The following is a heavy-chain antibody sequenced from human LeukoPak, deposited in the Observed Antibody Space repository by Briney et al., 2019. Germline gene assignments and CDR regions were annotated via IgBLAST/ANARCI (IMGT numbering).Heavy chain of an antibody. CDR2: INPNGGST. CDR3: ARGYCSSTSCSHLGFDP. V-gene: IGHV1-46*01. D-gene: IGHD2-2*01. Sequence: ASVKVSCKASGYTFTSYYTHWVRQAPGQGLEWMGIINPNGGSTSYAQKFQGRVTITADESTSTAYMELSSLRSEDTAVYYCARGYCSSTSCSHLGFDPWGQGTLVTVSS. J-gene: IGHJ5*02. CDR1: GYTFTSYY.